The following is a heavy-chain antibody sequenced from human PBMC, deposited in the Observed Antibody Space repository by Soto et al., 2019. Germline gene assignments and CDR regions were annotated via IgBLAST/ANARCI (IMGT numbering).Heavy chain of an antibody. D-gene: IGHD5-18*01. CDR2: IDPSDSYA. CDR1: GYSFSSFW. J-gene: IGHJ5*02. CDR3: GRVRVDKAEGWFDP. V-gene: IGHV5-10-1*01. Sequence: GESLKISCKVSGYSFSSFWVTWVRQMPGKGLEWMGRIDPSDSYANYSPSFQGHVTFSADKSINTAYLQWSSLKASDTAMYYCGRVRVDKAEGWFDPWGQGTLVTVSS.